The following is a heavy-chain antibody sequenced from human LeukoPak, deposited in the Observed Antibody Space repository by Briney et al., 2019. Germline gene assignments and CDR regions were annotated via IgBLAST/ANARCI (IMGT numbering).Heavy chain of an antibody. Sequence: PSETLSLTCSVSGGSINNYWWNWIRQPPGKGPEWIGYIYYSGSTNYNPSLKSRVTISVDTSKNQFSLKLSSVTAADTAVYYCARVSRVLRFLEWSPHYYYMDVWGKGTTVTVSS. D-gene: IGHD3-3*01. V-gene: IGHV4-59*08. CDR1: GGSINNYW. CDR2: IYYSGST. CDR3: ARVSRVLRFLEWSPHYYYMDV. J-gene: IGHJ6*03.